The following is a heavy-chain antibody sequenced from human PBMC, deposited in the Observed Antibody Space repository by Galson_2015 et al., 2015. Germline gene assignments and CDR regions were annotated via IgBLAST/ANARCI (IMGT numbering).Heavy chain of an antibody. D-gene: IGHD1-26*01. V-gene: IGHV3-7*03. CDR1: GFTFGTYW. CDR3: AAEWDLHLSF. Sequence: SLRLSCAASGFTFGTYWMSWVRQAPGKGLEWVADIKNDGTEKYSVDSVKGRFTISRDNAKNSVYLQVNSLRAEDTAVYYCAAEWDLHLSFWGQGTLVTVAS. J-gene: IGHJ4*02. CDR2: IKNDGTEK.